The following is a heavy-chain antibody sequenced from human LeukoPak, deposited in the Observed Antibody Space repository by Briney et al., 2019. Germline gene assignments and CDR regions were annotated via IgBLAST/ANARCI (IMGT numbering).Heavy chain of an antibody. V-gene: IGHV4-59*01. Sequence: ETLSLTCTVSGGSISSYYWSWIRQPPGKGLEWIGYIYYSGSTNYNPSLKSRLTISVDTSKNQFSLRLRSVTAADTAVYYCARRGGGHAFDIWGQGTMVTVSS. CDR2: IYYSGST. CDR1: GGSISSYY. D-gene: IGHD3-16*01. CDR3: ARRGGGHAFDI. J-gene: IGHJ3*02.